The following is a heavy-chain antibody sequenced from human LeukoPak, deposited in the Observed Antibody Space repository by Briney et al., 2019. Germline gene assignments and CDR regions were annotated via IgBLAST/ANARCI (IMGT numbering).Heavy chain of an antibody. CDR2: INGSGSST. CDR1: GFTFSSYS. J-gene: IGHJ6*03. V-gene: IGHV3-48*04. Sequence: PGGSLRLSCAASGFTFSSYSLNWVRQAPGKGLEWVSDINGSGSSTYYADSVKGRFTISRDNAKNSLYLQMNSLRAEDTAVYYCARDGSPYYYMDVWGKGTTVTVSS. CDR3: ARDGSPYYYMDV. D-gene: IGHD1-26*01.